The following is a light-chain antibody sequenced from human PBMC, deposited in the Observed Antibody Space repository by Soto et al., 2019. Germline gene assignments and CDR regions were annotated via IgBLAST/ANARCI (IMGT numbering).Light chain of an antibody. CDR3: HQYGSSLVPGGSPLP. CDR1: QRVSGNY. J-gene: IGKJ4*01. Sequence: ENVFTHSPGTRYLSPGERANLYCRASQRVSGNYLDWYQHKHSQAPRHLIYGASSRGNGITDRFSGSGSRTNITITISRMEPKDCAVYFCHQYGSSLVPGGSPLPFGGGTRVEIK. V-gene: IGKV3-20*01. CDR2: GAS.